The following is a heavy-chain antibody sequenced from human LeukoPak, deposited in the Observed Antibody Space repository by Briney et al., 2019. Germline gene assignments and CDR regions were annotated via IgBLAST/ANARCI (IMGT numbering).Heavy chain of an antibody. CDR3: ARVTYCTATSCHPLGWFDP. D-gene: IGHD2-15*01. Sequence: SETLSLTCAVYGGPFSGYYWSWIRQAPGKGLECIGEINHSGSFNYNPSLKSRLLILVDTSKNQFSLKLSSVTAADTAVYYCARVTYCTATSCHPLGWFDPWGQGTLVTVSS. V-gene: IGHV4-34*01. J-gene: IGHJ5*02. CDR1: GGPFSGYY. CDR2: INHSGSF.